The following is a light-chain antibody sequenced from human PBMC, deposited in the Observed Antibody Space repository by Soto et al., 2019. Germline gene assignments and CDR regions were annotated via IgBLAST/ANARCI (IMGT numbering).Light chain of an antibody. Sequence: QSVLTQPPSVSGAPGQRVTISCTGSSSNIGAGYDVHWYQQLPGTARKLLIYGNSNRPSGVPDRFSGSKSGTSASLAITGLQAEDEADYYCQSYDSSQSGAVFGGGTKLTVL. J-gene: IGLJ7*01. CDR2: GNS. CDR1: SSNIGAGYD. CDR3: QSYDSSQSGAV. V-gene: IGLV1-40*01.